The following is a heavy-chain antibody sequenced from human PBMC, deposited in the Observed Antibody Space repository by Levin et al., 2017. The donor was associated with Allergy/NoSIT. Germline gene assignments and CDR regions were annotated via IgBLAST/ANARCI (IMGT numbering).Heavy chain of an antibody. V-gene: IGHV3-21*01. D-gene: IGHD6-19*01. CDR3: EGSGWDRGVEY. CDR1: GFIFSSYT. J-gene: IGHJ4*02. Sequence: GESLKISCAASGFIFSSYTMNWVRQAPGKGLEWVSCISNSGDYIYYADSVKGRFTISRDNAKNSLSLQMNSLRDEDTAVYYCEGSGWDRGVEYWGQGTLVTVSS. CDR2: ISNSGDYI.